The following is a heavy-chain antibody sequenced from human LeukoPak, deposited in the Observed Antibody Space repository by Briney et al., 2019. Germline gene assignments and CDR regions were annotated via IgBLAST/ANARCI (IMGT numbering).Heavy chain of an antibody. Sequence: ASVKVSCKASEYTFSGYYIHWVRQAPGQGLEWMGWISPYNGGTNYAQNFQGRITMTRDTSITTAYMELSRLRSVDKAVYYCARDHRYNDFWGGYHNEDYYYYYMDVWGKGTTVTVSS. CDR2: ISPYNGGT. V-gene: IGHV1-2*02. CDR3: ARDHRYNDFWGGYHNEDYYYYYMDV. CDR1: EYTFSGYY. D-gene: IGHD3-3*01. J-gene: IGHJ6*03.